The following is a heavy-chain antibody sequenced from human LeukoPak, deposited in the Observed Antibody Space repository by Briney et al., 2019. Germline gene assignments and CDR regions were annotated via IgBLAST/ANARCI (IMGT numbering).Heavy chain of an antibody. CDR3: ARPFGEAVEETRGGVDY. J-gene: IGHJ4*02. Sequence: GESLKISCKGSGYSFSSYWIGWVRQMPGKGLEWMGIIYPGDSDTRYSPSFQGQVTISADKSINTAYLQWSSLKASDTAMYYCARPFGEAVEETRGGVDYWGQGTLVTVSS. V-gene: IGHV5-51*01. CDR1: GYSFSSYW. D-gene: IGHD3-10*01. CDR2: IYPGDSDT.